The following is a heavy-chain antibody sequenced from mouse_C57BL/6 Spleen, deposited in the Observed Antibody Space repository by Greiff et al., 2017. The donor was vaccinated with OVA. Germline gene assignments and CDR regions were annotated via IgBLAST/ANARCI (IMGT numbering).Heavy chain of an antibody. D-gene: IGHD1-1*01. CDR3: ARGDGSSPAWFAY. CDR2: LSDGGSYT. V-gene: IGHV5-4*01. Sequence: EVQLVESGGGLVKPGGSLKLSCAASGFTFSSYAMSWVRQTPEKRLEWVATLSDGGSYTYYPDNVKGRFTISRDNAKNNLYLQMSHLKSEDTAMYYCARGDGSSPAWFAYWGQGTLVTVSA. J-gene: IGHJ3*01. CDR1: GFTFSSYA.